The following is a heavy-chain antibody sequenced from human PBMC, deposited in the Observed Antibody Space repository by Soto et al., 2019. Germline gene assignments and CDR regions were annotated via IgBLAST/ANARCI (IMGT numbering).Heavy chain of an antibody. V-gene: IGHV4-34*01. J-gene: IGHJ6*02. CDR3: ARVRSDRRDGMDV. Sequence: TSETLSLTCAVYGGSFNGYYWSWIRQPPGKGLEWIGEINHSGSTNYNPSLKSRVTISVDTSKNQFSLKLSSVTAADTAVYYCARVRSDRRDGMDVLGQGTTVT. CDR2: INHSGST. CDR1: GGSFNGYY.